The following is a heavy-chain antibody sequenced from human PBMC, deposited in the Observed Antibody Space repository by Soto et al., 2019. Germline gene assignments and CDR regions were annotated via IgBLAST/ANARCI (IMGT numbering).Heavy chain of an antibody. CDR3: ASVRASASNLAPYYLDF. D-gene: IGHD2-2*01. CDR2: THYSGSS. J-gene: IGHJ4*02. CDR1: GGSINNYY. V-gene: IGHV4-59*01. Sequence: PSETLSLTCSVSGGSINNYYWTWIRQSPGKGLEWIGYTHYSGSSPYRASYNPSLRSRVTISVDPAKHQFSLTVKSVTAADTALYYCASVRASASNLAPYYLDFWGQGALVTVSS.